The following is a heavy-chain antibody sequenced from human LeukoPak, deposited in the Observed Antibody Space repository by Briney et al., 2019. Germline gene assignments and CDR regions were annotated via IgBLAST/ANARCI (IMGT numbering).Heavy chain of an antibody. V-gene: IGHV1-46*01. CDR1: GYSFTSYY. CDR3: ARDGSSGWFGLDY. Sequence: GASVKVSCKASGYSFTSYYMDWVRQAPGLGLEWMGKINPSGGSTSYAQKFQGRVTMTRDTSTSTVYMELSSLRSEDTAVYYCARDGSSGWFGLDYWGQGTLVTVSS. CDR2: INPSGGST. J-gene: IGHJ4*02. D-gene: IGHD6-19*01.